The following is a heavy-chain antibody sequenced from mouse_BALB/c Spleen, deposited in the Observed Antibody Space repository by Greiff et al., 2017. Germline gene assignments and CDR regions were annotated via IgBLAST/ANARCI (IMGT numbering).Heavy chain of an antibody. CDR1: GYSITSDYA. CDR3: ATYYGRYYFDY. J-gene: IGHJ2*01. Sequence: EVMLVESGPGLVKPSQSLSLTCTVTGYSITSDYAWNWIRQFPGNKLEWMGYISYSGSTSYNPSLKSRISITRDTSKNQFFLQLNSVTTEDTATYYCATYYGRYYFDYWGQGTTLTVSS. D-gene: IGHD1-2*01. CDR2: ISYSGST. V-gene: IGHV3-2*02.